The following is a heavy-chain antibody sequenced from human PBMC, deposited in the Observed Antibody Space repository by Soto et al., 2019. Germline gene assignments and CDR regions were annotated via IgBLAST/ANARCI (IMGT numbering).Heavy chain of an antibody. J-gene: IGHJ4*02. D-gene: IGHD3-3*01. CDR2: INSDGSNA. CDR1: GFTFSTEL. V-gene: IGHV3-74*01. CDR3: AKHGEGVANFDY. Sequence: EVQLVEAGGGVVQPGGSLRLSCAASGFTFSTELMHWVRQAPGKGLVWVSRINSDGSNAAYADAVQGRFTNSRDNAKNTLYLHMNSLRGEDTAVYYCAKHGEGVANFDYWGQGTLVTVSS.